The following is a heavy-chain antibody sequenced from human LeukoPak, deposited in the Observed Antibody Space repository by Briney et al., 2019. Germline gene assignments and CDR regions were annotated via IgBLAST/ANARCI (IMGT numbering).Heavy chain of an antibody. Sequence: PSETLSLTCTISGGSISSSSYYWSWIRQPAGKGLEWIGHIYTSGSTNYNPSLKSRVTISVDTSKNQFSLKLSSLTAADTAVYYCVREGYDSLWGQGTLVTVSS. D-gene: IGHD3-3*01. CDR1: GGSISSSSYY. V-gene: IGHV4-61*09. J-gene: IGHJ4*02. CDR2: IYTSGST. CDR3: VREGYDSL.